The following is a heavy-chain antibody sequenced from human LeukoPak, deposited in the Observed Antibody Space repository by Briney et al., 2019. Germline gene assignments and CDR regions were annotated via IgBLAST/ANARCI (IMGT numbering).Heavy chain of an antibody. Sequence: GGSLRLSCAASGFTFSGSAMHWFRQAPGKGLEWVAVISYNGDAQQSADSVKGRFTISRDNSKNTLFLQLNSLRPEDTGTYYCARDSSPHYFGSGRPTDSWGQGTLVTVSS. CDR2: ISYNGDAQ. CDR3: ARDSSPHYFGSGRPTDS. J-gene: IGHJ4*02. CDR1: GFTFSGSA. D-gene: IGHD3-10*01. V-gene: IGHV3-30-3*01.